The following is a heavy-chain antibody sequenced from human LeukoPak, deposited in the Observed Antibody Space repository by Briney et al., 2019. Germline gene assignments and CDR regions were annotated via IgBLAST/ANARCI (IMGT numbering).Heavy chain of an antibody. D-gene: IGHD3-22*01. CDR3: ARRATYYYDSSGYFPPDY. Sequence: TGGSLRLSCAASGFTFSNYSMNWVRQAPGKGLEWVSSISSSSSYIYYADSVKGRFTISRGNAKNSLYLQMNSLRAEDTAVYYCARRATYYYDSSGYFPPDYWGQGTLVTVSS. CDR2: ISSSSSYI. V-gene: IGHV3-21*01. J-gene: IGHJ4*02. CDR1: GFTFSNYS.